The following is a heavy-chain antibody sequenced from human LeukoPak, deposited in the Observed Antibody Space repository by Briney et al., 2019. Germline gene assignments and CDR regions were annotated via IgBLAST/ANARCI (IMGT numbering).Heavy chain of an antibody. V-gene: IGHV3-23*01. D-gene: IGHD3-10*01. J-gene: IGHJ4*02. Sequence: GGSLRLSCAASGFTFSSHAMNWVRQAPGKGLEWVSAISGSGGSTYYADSVKGRFTISRDNSKNTLYLQMNSLRAEDTAVYYCAKGSAYYGSGTTFFDYWGQGTLVTVSS. CDR3: AKGSAYYGSGTTFFDY. CDR1: GFTFSSHA. CDR2: ISGSGGST.